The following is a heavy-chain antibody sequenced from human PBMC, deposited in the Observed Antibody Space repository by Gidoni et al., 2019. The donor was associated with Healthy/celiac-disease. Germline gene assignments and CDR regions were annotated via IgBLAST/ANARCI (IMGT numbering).Heavy chain of an antibody. Sequence: EVQLLESGGGLVQPGGSLRLSCAASGFTFSSYAMSWVRQAPGKGLEWVSAISGSGGSTYYADAVKGRFTISRDNSKNTLYLQMNSLRAEDTAVYYCAREIGGYSGYEGFDYWGQGTLVTVSS. V-gene: IGHV3-23*01. D-gene: IGHD5-12*01. CDR2: ISGSGGST. CDR3: AREIGGYSGYEGFDY. J-gene: IGHJ4*02. CDR1: GFTFSSYA.